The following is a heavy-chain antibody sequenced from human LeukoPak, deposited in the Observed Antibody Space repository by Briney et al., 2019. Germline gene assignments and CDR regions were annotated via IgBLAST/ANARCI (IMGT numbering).Heavy chain of an antibody. CDR2: ISWNSGSI. Sequence: GGSLRLSCAASGFTFDDYAMHWVRQAPGKGLEWVSGISWNSGSIGYADSVKGRFTISRDNAKNSLYLQMNSLRAEDTALYYCAKDRDYYGSGMDVWGQGTTVTVSS. D-gene: IGHD3-10*01. CDR3: AKDRDYYGSGMDV. J-gene: IGHJ6*02. CDR1: GFTFDDYA. V-gene: IGHV3-9*01.